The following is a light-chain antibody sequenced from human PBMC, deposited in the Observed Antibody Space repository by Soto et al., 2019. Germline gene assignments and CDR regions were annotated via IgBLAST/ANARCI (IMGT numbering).Light chain of an antibody. CDR3: QQSYGTPIT. CDR2: VAS. V-gene: IGKV1-39*01. J-gene: IGKJ5*01. Sequence: DIQMTQCPSSLAASVGERVTITCRASQNIHSFLNWYQQKPGKAPNLLIYVASSLQSEVPSRFSGSGSGTDFTLTITSLQPEDFATYYCQQSYGTPITFGQGTRLEIK. CDR1: QNIHSF.